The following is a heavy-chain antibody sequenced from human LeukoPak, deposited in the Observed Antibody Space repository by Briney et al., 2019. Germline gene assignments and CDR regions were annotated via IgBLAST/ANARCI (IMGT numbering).Heavy chain of an antibody. CDR3: ARDGRFPPEVLPRYFDY. CDR2: IYYSGST. CDR1: GGSISSSSFY. Sequence: PSETLSLTCTVSGGSISSSSFYWGWIRQPPGRGLEWIGSIYYSGSTYYNPSLKSRVTISVDTSKNQFSLKLSSVTAADTAVYYCARDGRFPPEVLPRYFDYWGQGTLVTVSS. J-gene: IGHJ4*02. D-gene: IGHD1-26*01. V-gene: IGHV4-39*07.